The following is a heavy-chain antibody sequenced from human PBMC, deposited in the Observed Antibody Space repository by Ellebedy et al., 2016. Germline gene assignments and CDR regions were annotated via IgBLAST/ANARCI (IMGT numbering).Heavy chain of an antibody. CDR1: GYTLTSHY. J-gene: IGHJ6*02. CDR3: ARDGFYDDLLTGYSPFYHNYGMDV. V-gene: IGHV1-46*01. D-gene: IGHD3-9*01. CDR2: INPSDGST. Sequence: ASVKVSCXASGYTLTSHYMHWVRQAPGQGLEWMGIINPSDGSTYYAQKFQGRVTLTRDTSTSTVYMDLSSLRSEDTAVYYCARDGFYDDLLTGYSPFYHNYGMDVWGQGTTVTVSS.